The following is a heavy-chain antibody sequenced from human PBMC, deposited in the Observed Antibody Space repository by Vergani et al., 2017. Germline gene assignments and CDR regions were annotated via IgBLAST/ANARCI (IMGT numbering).Heavy chain of an antibody. V-gene: IGHV1-69*13. CDR1: GYSFNNYA. J-gene: IGHJ6*03. Sequence: QEQLVQSGSELKKPGASVKVSCKASGYSFNNYAIHWVRQAPGQGLEWMGGIIPMFGTLNYAPKFQDRVTITADESTSTAYMEMRSLRSEDTAIFYCARGGSDYSSSSGRYYFYLDVWGNGTTVTVSS. CDR3: ARGGSDYSSSSGRYYFYLDV. D-gene: IGHD6-6*01. CDR2: IIPMFGTL.